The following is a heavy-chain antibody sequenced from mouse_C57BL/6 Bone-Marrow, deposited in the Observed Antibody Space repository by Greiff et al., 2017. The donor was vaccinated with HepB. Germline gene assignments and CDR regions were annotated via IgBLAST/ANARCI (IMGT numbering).Heavy chain of an antibody. J-gene: IGHJ2*01. Sequence: VQLKESGAELVRPGASVTLSCKASGYTFTDYEMHWVKQTPVHGLEWIGAIDPETGGTAYNQKFKGKAILTADKSSSTAYMELRSLTSEDSAVYYCTRCVPDYWGQGTTLTVSS. CDR2: IDPETGGT. CDR3: TRCVPDY. CDR1: GYTFTDYE. V-gene: IGHV1-15*01.